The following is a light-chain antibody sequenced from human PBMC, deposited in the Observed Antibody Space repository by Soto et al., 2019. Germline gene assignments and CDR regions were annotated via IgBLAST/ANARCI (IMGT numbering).Light chain of an antibody. CDR2: EVS. CDR3: SSYAGSNIPYV. Sequence: QSALTKPPSASGSPGQSVTISCTGTSSDVGGYNYVSWYQQHPGKAPKLMIYEVSKRPSGVPDLFSGSNSGNTASLTVSGLXAEDEADYYCSSYAGSNIPYVFGTGTKVTVL. V-gene: IGLV2-8*01. J-gene: IGLJ1*01. CDR1: SSDVGGYNY.